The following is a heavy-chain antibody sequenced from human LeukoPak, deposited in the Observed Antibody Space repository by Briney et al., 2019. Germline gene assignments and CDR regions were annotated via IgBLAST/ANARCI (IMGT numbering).Heavy chain of an antibody. CDR2: ISGSGGST. Sequence: PGGSLRLSCAASGFTFSSYAMTWVRQAPGKGLEWVSGISGSGGSTYYADSVRGRFTISRDNSKNTLYLQMNSLRAEDTAVYYCAKDGGYCSGGSCYYYFDYWGQGTLVTVSS. J-gene: IGHJ4*02. D-gene: IGHD2-15*01. CDR3: AKDGGYCSGGSCYYYFDY. V-gene: IGHV3-23*01. CDR1: GFTFSSYA.